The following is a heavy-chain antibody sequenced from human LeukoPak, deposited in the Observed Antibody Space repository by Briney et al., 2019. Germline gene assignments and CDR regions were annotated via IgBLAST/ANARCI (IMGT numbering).Heavy chain of an antibody. V-gene: IGHV4-34*01. CDR3: ASLQNGGYSNYAIGY. CDR2: INHSGST. J-gene: IGHJ4*02. CDR1: GGSFSGCY. Sequence: SETVSLTCAVCGGSFSGCYWICIRQPPGKGLECSGEINHSGSTNYNPSLKSRVTISVDTSKNQFSLKLSSVTAADTAVYYCASLQNGGYSNYAIGYWGQGTLVTVSS. D-gene: IGHD4-11*01.